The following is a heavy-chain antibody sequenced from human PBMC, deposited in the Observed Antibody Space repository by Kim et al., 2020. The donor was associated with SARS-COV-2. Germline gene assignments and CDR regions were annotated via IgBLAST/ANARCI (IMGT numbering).Heavy chain of an antibody. CDR1: GGSFSGYY. Sequence: SETLSLTCAVYGGSFSGYYWSWIRQPPGKGLEWIGEINLSGSTNYNPSLKSRVTISVDTSKNQFSLKLSSVTAADTAVYYCARAGRVYSSSWYVRDYWGQGTLVTVSS. D-gene: IGHD6-13*01. J-gene: IGHJ4*02. CDR3: ARAGRVYSSSWYVRDY. CDR2: INLSGST. V-gene: IGHV4-34*01.